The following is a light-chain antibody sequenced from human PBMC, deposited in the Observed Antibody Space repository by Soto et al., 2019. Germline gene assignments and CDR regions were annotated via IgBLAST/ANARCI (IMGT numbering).Light chain of an antibody. CDR1: QSVSSN. CDR3: QQRSNWIP. CDR2: GAS. V-gene: IGKV3-15*01. J-gene: IGKJ5*01. Sequence: EIVMTQSPATLSVSPGERATLSCRASQSVSSNLAWYQQKPGQAPRLLIYGASTRATGIPARFSGSGSGTEFTLTISSLQSEDFAVYYCQQRSNWIPFGQGTRLEIK.